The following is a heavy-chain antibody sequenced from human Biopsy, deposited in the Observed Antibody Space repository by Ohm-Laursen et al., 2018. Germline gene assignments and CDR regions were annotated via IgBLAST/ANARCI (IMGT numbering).Heavy chain of an antibody. CDR1: GDSVSNKDAA. J-gene: IGHJ4*02. CDR2: TFYRAKWYT. CDR3: ARSGSDSLNYYFDF. V-gene: IGHV6-1*01. D-gene: IGHD2-21*02. Sequence: QTLSLTCAISGDSVSNKDAAWNWIRRSPSRGLEWLGRTFYRAKWYTDFAVSVKSRITLTPDPSTNQFSLQLNSVTPDDTAVYYCARSGSDSLNYYFDFWGQGTLVTVSS.